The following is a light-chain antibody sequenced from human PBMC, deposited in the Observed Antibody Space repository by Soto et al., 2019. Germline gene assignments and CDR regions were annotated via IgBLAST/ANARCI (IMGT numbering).Light chain of an antibody. CDR3: QQYGSSPWT. V-gene: IGKV3-20*01. Sequence: IVLTQFPGPLSFSPGEKATPSCRSSQSVSSSYLAWYQQKPGQAPRLLIYGASSRATGIPDRFSGSGSGTDFTLTISRLEPEDFAVYYCQQYGSSPWTFGQGTKVDIK. CDR2: GAS. J-gene: IGKJ1*01. CDR1: QSVSSSY.